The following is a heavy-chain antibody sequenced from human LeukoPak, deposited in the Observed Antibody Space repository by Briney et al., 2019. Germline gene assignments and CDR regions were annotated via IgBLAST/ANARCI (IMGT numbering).Heavy chain of an antibody. CDR2: IYYSGST. D-gene: IGHD2-15*01. CDR3: ARDRGYCSGGSCYPFDY. Sequence: SETLSLTCTVSGGSISSYYWSWIRQPPGKGLEWIGYIYYSGSTNYNPSLKSRVTISADTSKNQFSLKLSSVTAADTAVYYCARDRGYCSGGSCYPFDYWGQGTLVTVSS. V-gene: IGHV4-59*01. CDR1: GGSISSYY. J-gene: IGHJ4*02.